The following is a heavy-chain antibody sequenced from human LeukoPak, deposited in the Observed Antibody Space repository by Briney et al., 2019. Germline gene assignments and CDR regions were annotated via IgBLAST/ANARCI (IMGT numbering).Heavy chain of an antibody. V-gene: IGHV3-7*05. CDR1: GFTFSDYW. CDR3: ASRYS. CDR2: IKPGGCDK. J-gene: IGHJ4*02. Sequence: SGGSLRLSCAASGFTFSDYWMFWVRQALGKGLEWVATIKPGGCDKYYVPPVKGRFTTSRDNAKSSLYLQMNSLRAEDTAIDYSASRYSWGEGTLFTVST.